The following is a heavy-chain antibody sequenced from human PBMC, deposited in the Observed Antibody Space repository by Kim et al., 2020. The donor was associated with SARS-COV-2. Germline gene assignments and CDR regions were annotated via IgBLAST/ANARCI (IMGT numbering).Heavy chain of an antibody. Sequence: GGSLRLSCAASGFTFSSYGMHWVRQAPGKGLEWVAVIWYDGSNKYYADSVKGRFTISRDNSKNTLYLQMNSLRAEDTAVYYCGTFLGIVPAAKWFDPWGQGTLVTVSS. CDR2: IWYDGSNK. J-gene: IGHJ5*02. D-gene: IGHD2-2*01. CDR1: GFTFSSYG. CDR3: GTFLGIVPAAKWFDP. V-gene: IGHV3-33*01.